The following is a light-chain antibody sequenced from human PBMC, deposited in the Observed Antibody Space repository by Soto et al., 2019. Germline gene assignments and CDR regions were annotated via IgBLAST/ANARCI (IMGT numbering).Light chain of an antibody. V-gene: IGKV3-20*01. CDR3: QQYGSSPNT. J-gene: IGKJ2*01. CDR2: GAS. CDR1: QSVSSSY. Sequence: ETGLTQSPGTPSLSPGERATLSFMASQSVSSSYLAWYQQKPGQAPRLLIYGASSRATGIPDRFSGSGSGTDFTLTISRLEPEDFAVYYCQQYGSSPNTFGQGTKVDIK.